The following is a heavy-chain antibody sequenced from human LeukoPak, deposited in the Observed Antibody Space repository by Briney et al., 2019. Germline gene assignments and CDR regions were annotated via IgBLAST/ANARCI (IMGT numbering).Heavy chain of an antibody. CDR2: INHSGST. J-gene: IGHJ4*02. CDR1: GGSISSYY. CDR3: ARGVYDYVWGSYQAKCYFDY. V-gene: IGHV4-34*01. D-gene: IGHD3-16*02. Sequence: KPSETLSLTCTVSGGSISSYYWSWIRQPPGKGLEWIGEINHSGSTNYNPSLKSRVTISVDTSKNQFSLKLSSVTAADTAVYYCARGVYDYVWGSYQAKCYFDYWGQGTLVTVSS.